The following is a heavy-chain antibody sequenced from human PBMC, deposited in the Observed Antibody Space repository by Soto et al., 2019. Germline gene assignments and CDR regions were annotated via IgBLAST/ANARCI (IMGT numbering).Heavy chain of an antibody. Sequence: EVQLVESGGGLVRPGGSLRLSCAASGFTFSSYWMHWVRQAPGKGLGRVSRLNEDGVTTDYTDSVKGRFTISRDNAKNTLYLQMTSLGVEDTAVYYCAIDFSGRADGWGHVTTVSVSS. D-gene: IGHD2-21*01. J-gene: IGHJ6*02. V-gene: IGHV3-74*02. CDR1: GFTFSSYW. CDR3: AIDFSGRADG. CDR2: LNEDGVTT.